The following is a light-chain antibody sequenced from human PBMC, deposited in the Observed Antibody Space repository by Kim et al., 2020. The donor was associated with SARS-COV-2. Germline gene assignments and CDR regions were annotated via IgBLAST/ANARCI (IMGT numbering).Light chain of an antibody. CDR1: SLRSYY. V-gene: IGLV3-19*01. CDR3: NSRDISGDHVV. J-gene: IGLJ3*02. Sequence: ALGQTVSITCQGDSLRSYYANWYRQKPGQAPALVIYGKNNRPSGIPDRFSGSNSGNTASLTITGAQAEDEADYYCNSRDISGDHVVFGGGTKLTVL. CDR2: GKN.